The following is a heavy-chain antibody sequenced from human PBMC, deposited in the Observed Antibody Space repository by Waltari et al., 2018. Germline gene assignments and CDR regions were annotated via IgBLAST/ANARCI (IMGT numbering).Heavy chain of an antibody. CDR1: GFTLSNYW. V-gene: IGHV3-7*01. CDR2: IKQDGSEK. CDR3: ARDYYYYIDV. J-gene: IGHJ6*03. Sequence: EMQLVESGGGLVQPGGSLRLSCAVSGFTLSNYWMTWVRQAPGKGLELVANIKQDGSEKTYDDAVKGRFTISRDNAKNSVYLQMNSVRAEDTALYYCARDYYYYIDVWGKGTTVTVSS.